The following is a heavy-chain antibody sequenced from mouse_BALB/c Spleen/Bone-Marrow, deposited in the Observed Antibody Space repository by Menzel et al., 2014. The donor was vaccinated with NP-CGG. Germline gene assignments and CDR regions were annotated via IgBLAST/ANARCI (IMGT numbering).Heavy chain of an antibody. CDR1: GYAFTNYW. D-gene: IGHD2-3*01. Sequence: QVQLQQSGAELVRPGTSVKVSCKASGYAFTNYWIEWVKQRPGQGLEWIGVINPGSGGAKYNEKFKAKVTLTADKSSSTADMQLSSLTSDDSAVYFCARDGSWFPYWSQGTTVTVSA. CDR2: INPGSGGA. CDR3: ARDGSWFPY. J-gene: IGHJ3*01. V-gene: IGHV1-54*01.